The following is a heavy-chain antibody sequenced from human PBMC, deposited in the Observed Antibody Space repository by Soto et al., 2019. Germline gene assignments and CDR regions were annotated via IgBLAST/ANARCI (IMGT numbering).Heavy chain of an antibody. J-gene: IGHJ4*02. D-gene: IGHD1-7*01. CDR2: ITPIFGTA. CDR1: GGTCSSYA. Sequence: GASVKVSCKASGGTCSSYAISWVLQAPGQGLEWMGGITPIFGTANYAQKFQGRVTITADESTSTAYMELSSLRSEDTAVYYCARVGAGSWNYHYFDYWGQGTLVTVSS. CDR3: ARVGAGSWNYHYFDY. V-gene: IGHV1-69*13.